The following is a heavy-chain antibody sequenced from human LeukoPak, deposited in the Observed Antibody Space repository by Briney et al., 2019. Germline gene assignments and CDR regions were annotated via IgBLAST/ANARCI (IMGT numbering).Heavy chain of an antibody. D-gene: IGHD3-16*01. V-gene: IGHV3-30-3*01. CDR2: ISYDGSNK. Sequence: PGGSLRLSCAASGFTFSSYAMHWVRQAPGKGLEWVAVISYDGSNKYYADSVKGRFTISRDNSKNTLDLQMNSLRADDTAVYYCVRDRIMITFGGALSLWGQGTLVTVSS. CDR3: VRDRIMITFGGALSL. J-gene: IGHJ4*02. CDR1: GFTFSSYA.